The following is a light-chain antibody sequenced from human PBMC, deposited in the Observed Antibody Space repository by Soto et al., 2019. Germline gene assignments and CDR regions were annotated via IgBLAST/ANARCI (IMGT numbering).Light chain of an antibody. CDR2: GNS. V-gene: IGLV1-40*01. J-gene: IGLJ2*01. CDR1: SSNIGAGYD. CDR3: QSYDSILSGVV. Sequence: QSVLTQAPSVSGAPGQRVTISCTGSSSNIGAGYDVHWYQQLPGTAPKLLIYGNSNRPSGVPDRFSGSKSGTSASLAITGLRAEDEADYYCQSYDSILSGVVFGGGTKLTVL.